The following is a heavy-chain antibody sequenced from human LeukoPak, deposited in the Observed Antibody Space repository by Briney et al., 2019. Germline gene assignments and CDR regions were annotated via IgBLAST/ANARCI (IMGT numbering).Heavy chain of an antibody. CDR1: GFTFSSYG. CDR2: ISSSSTI. CDR3: ARGGAARPDY. Sequence: GGSLRLSCAASGFTFSSYGINWVRQAPGKGLEWVSYISSSSTINYADSVRGRFTISRDNAKNSLYLQMNSLRAEDTAVYYCARGGAARPDYWGQGTLVTVSS. J-gene: IGHJ4*02. V-gene: IGHV3-48*01. D-gene: IGHD6-6*01.